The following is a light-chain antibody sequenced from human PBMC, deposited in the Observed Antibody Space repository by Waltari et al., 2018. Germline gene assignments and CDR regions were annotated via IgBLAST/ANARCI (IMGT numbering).Light chain of an antibody. Sequence: QSALTQPPSASGSPGPSVTISCTGPSRDRTLNSVSWSQQHPGKAPKLIIYGVTKRPSGVPDRFSGSKSGNTASLTVSGLQVEDEAHYYCSLSGGINNVVVFGGGTKLTVL. CDR1: SRDRTLNS. CDR2: GVT. J-gene: IGLJ2*01. V-gene: IGLV2-8*01. CDR3: SLSGGINNVVV.